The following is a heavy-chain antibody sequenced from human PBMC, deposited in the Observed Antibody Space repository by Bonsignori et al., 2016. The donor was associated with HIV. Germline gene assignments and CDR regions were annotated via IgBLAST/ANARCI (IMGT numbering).Heavy chain of an antibody. V-gene: IGHV5-51*01. CDR3: ASPRRFGEYDY. J-gene: IGHJ4*02. Sequence: PGKGLEWMGIIYPGDSDTRYSPSFQGQVTISADKSISTAYLQWSSLKASDTAMYYCASPRRFGEYDYWGQGTLVTVSS. D-gene: IGHD3-10*01. CDR2: IYPGDSDT.